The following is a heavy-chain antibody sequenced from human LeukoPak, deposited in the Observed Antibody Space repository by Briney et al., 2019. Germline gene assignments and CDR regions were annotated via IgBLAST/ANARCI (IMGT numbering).Heavy chain of an antibody. CDR2: ISGSGGST. CDR3: AKVQTVTPREYYFDY. CDR1: GFTFSSYA. J-gene: IGHJ4*02. V-gene: IGHV3-23*01. Sequence: QTGGSLRLSCAASGFTFSSYAMSWVRQAPGKGLEWVSAISGSGGSTYYADSVKGRFTISRDNSKNTLYLQMNSLRAEDTAVYYCAKVQTVTPREYYFDYWGQGTLVTVSS. D-gene: IGHD4-17*01.